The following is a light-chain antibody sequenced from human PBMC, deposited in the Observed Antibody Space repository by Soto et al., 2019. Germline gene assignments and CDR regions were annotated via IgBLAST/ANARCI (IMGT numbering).Light chain of an antibody. Sequence: EIVLTQSPGTLSLSPGERATLSCRASQSISSTYLAWYRQKPGQAPRLLIYAASSRATGIPDRFSGSGSGTDFTLTISRLEPEDFAVYYCQQYYASPWTFGQGTRVEIK. CDR1: QSISSTY. CDR3: QQYYASPWT. CDR2: AAS. V-gene: IGKV3-20*01. J-gene: IGKJ1*01.